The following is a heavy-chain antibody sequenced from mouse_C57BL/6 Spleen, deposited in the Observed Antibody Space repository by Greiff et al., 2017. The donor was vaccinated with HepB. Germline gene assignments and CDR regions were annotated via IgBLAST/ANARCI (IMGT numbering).Heavy chain of an antibody. J-gene: IGHJ3*01. D-gene: IGHD1-1*01. V-gene: IGHV14-2*01. CDR2: IDPEDGET. CDR1: GFNIKDYY. Sequence: EVQLQQSGAELVKPGASVKLSCTASGFNIKDYYMHWVKQRTEQGLEWIGRIDPEDGETKYAPKFQGKATITADTSSNTAYLPLSSLTSEDTAVYYCASPYGSSYRFAYWGQGTLVTVAA. CDR3: ASPYGSSYRFAY.